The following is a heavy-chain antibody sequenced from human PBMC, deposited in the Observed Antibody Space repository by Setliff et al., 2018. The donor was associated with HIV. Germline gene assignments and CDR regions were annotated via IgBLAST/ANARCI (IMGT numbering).Heavy chain of an antibody. CDR3: ARDKTAVPRDVDAFDI. D-gene: IGHD6-19*01. CDR1: GPYSISSGFY. J-gene: IGHJ3*02. Sequence: PSETLSLTCAVSGPYSISSGFYWGWIRQPPGKGLEWIGNIYHSGNTYYNPSLKSRVTISVDTSKNQFSLKLSSVTAADTAVYYCARDKTAVPRDVDAFDIWGQGTMVT. CDR2: IYHSGNT. V-gene: IGHV4-38-2*02.